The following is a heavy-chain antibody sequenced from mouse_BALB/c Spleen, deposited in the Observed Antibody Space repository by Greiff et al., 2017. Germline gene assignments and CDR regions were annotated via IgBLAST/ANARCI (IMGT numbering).Heavy chain of an antibody. V-gene: IGHV3-2*02. CDR2: ISYSGST. D-gene: IGHD2-2*01. Sequence: EVQLVESGPGLVKPSQSLSLTCTVTGYSITSDYAWNWIRQFPGNKLEWMGYISYSGSTSYNPSLKSRISITRDTSKNQFFLQLNSVTTEDTATYYCARRGWLRRGAWFAYWGQGTLVTVSA. CDR1: GYSITSDYA. J-gene: IGHJ3*01. CDR3: ARRGWLRRGAWFAY.